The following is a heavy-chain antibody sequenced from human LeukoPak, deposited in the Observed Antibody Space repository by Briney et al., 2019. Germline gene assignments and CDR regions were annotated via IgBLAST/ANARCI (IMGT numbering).Heavy chain of an antibody. CDR2: ISAYNGNT. CDR1: GYTFTSYG. J-gene: IGHJ3*02. V-gene: IGHV1-18*01. CDR3: ARAPIQLWFISFAFDI. Sequence: GALVKVSCKASGYTFTSYGISWVRQAPGRGLEWMGWISAYNGNTNYAQKLQGRVTMTTDTSTSTAYMELRSLRSDDTAVYYCARAPIQLWFISFAFDIWGQGTMVTVSS. D-gene: IGHD5-18*01.